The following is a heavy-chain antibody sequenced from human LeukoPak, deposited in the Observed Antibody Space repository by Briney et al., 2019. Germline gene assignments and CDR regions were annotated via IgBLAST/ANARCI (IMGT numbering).Heavy chain of an antibody. V-gene: IGHV3-30*02. J-gene: IGHJ6*03. Sequence: PGGSLRLSCAAYGFTFSSYGMHWVRQAPGKGLEWVAFIRYDGSNKYYADSVKGRFTISRDNSKNTLYLQMNSLRAEDTAVYYCAKAARPARGLYYYYYYYMDVWGKGTTVTVSS. CDR3: AKAARPARGLYYYYYYYMDV. CDR2: IRYDGSNK. CDR1: GFTFSSYG.